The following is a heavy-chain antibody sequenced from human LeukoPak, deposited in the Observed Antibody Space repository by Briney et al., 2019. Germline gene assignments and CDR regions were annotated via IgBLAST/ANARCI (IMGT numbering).Heavy chain of an antibody. CDR2: IYSGGST. Sequence: PGASLRLSCAASGFTFSNYAMSWVRQVPGKGLEWVSVIYSGGSTYYADSVKGRFTISRDNSQNTLYLQMNSLRAEDTAVYYCASPGGGLRLGYWGQGTLVTVSS. CDR3: ASPGGGLRLGY. V-gene: IGHV3-53*01. D-gene: IGHD5-12*01. J-gene: IGHJ4*02. CDR1: GFTFSNYA.